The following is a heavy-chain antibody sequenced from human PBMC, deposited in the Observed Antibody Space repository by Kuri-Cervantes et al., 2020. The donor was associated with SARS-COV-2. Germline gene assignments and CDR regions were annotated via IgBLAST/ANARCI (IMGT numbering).Heavy chain of an antibody. CDR2: ISGSGGST. V-gene: IGHV3-23*01. J-gene: IGHJ4*02. CDR1: GFTFSSYA. Sequence: GGSLRLSCAASGFTFSSYAMHWVRQAPGKGLEWVSAISGSGGSTYYADSVKGRFTISRDNSKNTLFLQMNSLRGEDTAVYYCAKTSLVRGLPFDYWGQGTLVTVSS. D-gene: IGHD3-10*01. CDR3: AKTSLVRGLPFDY.